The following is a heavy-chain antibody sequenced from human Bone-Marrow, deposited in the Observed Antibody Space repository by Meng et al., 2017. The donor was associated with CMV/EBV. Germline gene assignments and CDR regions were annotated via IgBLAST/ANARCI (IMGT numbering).Heavy chain of an antibody. CDR1: GGSFSGYY. D-gene: IGHD3-9*01. J-gene: IGHJ6*02. CDR3: ARDLGYFDSHYYYGMDV. CDR2: ISSSSSYI. Sequence: ETLSLTCAVYGGSFSGYYWSWIRQAPGKGLEWVSSISSSSSYIYYADSVKGRFTISRDNAKNSLYLQMNSLRAEDTAVYYCARDLGYFDSHYYYGMDVWGQGTTVTVSS. V-gene: IGHV3-21*01.